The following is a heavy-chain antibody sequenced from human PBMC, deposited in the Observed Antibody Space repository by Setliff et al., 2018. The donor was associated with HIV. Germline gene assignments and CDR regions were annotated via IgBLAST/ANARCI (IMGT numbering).Heavy chain of an antibody. V-gene: IGHV1-8*02. Sequence: ASVKVSCKPSGYTFTNYDINWVRQAAGQGLEWMGWMNPDSRNTGYAQRFEGSVTMTWDTSISTAYMELNNVKLEDTALYFCVRDEKRAAGGSMYYFDYWGQGTLVTVSS. CDR3: VRDEKRAAGGSMYYFDY. CDR2: MNPDSRNT. D-gene: IGHD5-12*01. CDR1: GYTFTNYD. J-gene: IGHJ4*02.